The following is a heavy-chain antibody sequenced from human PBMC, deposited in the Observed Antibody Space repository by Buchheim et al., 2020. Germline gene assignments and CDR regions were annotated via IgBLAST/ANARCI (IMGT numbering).Heavy chain of an antibody. J-gene: IGHJ6*02. D-gene: IGHD2-2*02. CDR3: ARGRSRYCSSTSCYISPYYYYGMDV. V-gene: IGHV4-34*01. Sequence: QVQLQQWGAGLLKPSETLSLTCAVYGGSFSGYYWSWIRQPPGKGLEWIGEINHSGSTNYNPSLKSRVTISVDTYKNQFSLKLSSVTAADTAVYYCARGRSRYCSSTSCYISPYYYYGMDVWGQGTT. CDR2: INHSGST. CDR1: GGSFSGYY.